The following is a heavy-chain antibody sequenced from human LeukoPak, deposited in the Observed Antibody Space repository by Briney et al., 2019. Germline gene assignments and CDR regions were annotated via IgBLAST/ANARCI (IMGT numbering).Heavy chain of an antibody. CDR3: ARGRGGTVVRGYLDY. V-gene: IGHV1-8*01. J-gene: IGHJ4*02. CDR2: MNSNSGNT. Sequence: ASVKVSCKASGYTFTNYDIMWVRQATGQGRAWVGWMNSNSGNTGSAQKFQGRVTMTRDTSINTAYMELHSLTSGDTAVYYCARGRGGTVVRGYLDYWGQGTLVTVSS. D-gene: IGHD3-10*01. CDR1: GYTFTNYD.